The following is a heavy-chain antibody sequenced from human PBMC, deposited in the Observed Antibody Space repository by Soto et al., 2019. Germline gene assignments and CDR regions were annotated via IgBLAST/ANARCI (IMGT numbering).Heavy chain of an antibody. CDR2: ISSSSSYI. CDR3: AGITMVRDYGMDV. CDR1: GFTFSSYS. D-gene: IGHD3-10*01. Sequence: GGSLRLSCAASGFTFSSYSMNWVRHAPGKGLEWVSSISSSSSYIYYADSVKGRFTISRDNAKNSLYLQMNSLRAEDTAVYYCAGITMVRDYGMDVWGQGTTVTVSS. J-gene: IGHJ6*02. V-gene: IGHV3-21*01.